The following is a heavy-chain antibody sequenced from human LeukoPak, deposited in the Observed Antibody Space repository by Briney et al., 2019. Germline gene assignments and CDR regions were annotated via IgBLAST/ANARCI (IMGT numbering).Heavy chain of an antibody. CDR1: GFNFSSYW. J-gene: IGHJ4*02. CDR2: INSAGSST. Sequence: GGSLRLSCAASGFNFSSYWMHWVRQVPGKGLVWVSRINSAGSSTTYADSVKGRFTISRDNAKNTLSLQMHSLRAEDTAVYYCARDKGDGDYGVVGYWGQGTLVTVSS. D-gene: IGHD4-17*01. V-gene: IGHV3-74*01. CDR3: ARDKGDGDYGVVGY.